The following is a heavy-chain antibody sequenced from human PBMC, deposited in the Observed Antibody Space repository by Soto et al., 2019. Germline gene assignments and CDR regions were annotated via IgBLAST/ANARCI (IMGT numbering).Heavy chain of an antibody. CDR2: INSDGSHT. CDR1: GFTFFAYW. CDR3: AKEGDYGDYAGENWFDS. Sequence: EVQLVESGGGLVQPGGSLRLSCAASGFTFFAYWIHWVRQVPGKGLVWVSRINSDGSHTSYADSVRGRFTISRDNSKNTLYLQMNSLTAEDTAVYHCAKEGDYGDYAGENWFDSWGQGSLVTVSS. J-gene: IGHJ5*01. D-gene: IGHD4-17*01. V-gene: IGHV3-74*01.